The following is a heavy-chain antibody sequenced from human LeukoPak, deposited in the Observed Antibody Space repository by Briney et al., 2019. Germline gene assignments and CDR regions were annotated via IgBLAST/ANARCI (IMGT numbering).Heavy chain of an antibody. CDR2: IIPIFGTA. CDR3: ARAAWSGYYISYYYYYMDV. J-gene: IGHJ6*03. D-gene: IGHD3-3*01. Sequence: GASVKVSCKASGGTFSSYAISWVRQAPGQGLEWMGGIIPIFGTANYAQKFQGRVTITADESTSTAYMELSSLRSEDTAVYYCARAAWSGYYISYYYYYMDVWGKGTTVTVSS. CDR1: GGTFSSYA. V-gene: IGHV1-69*13.